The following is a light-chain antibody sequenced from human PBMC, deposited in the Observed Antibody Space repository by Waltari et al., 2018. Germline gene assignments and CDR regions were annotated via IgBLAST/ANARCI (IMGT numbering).Light chain of an antibody. CDR3: LQGLQIPVR. Sequence: IVVTQSPLSLSVTPGEPASISCTSNGGLQYRDGKNYVDWYFQRPGQSPQLLVYLASNRASGVPDRISGCGSDRDFTLEISRVEAGDAGIYYCLQGLQIPVRFGQGTRLEIK. V-gene: IGKV2-28*01. CDR1: GGLQYRDGKNY. CDR2: LAS. J-gene: IGKJ5*01.